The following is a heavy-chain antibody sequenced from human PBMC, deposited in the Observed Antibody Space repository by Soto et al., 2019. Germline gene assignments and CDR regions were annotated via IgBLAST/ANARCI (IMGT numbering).Heavy chain of an antibody. CDR3: ARDRGIVVAPAAIPVCFDA. CDR1: GFTFSSYA. J-gene: IGHJ5*02. CDR2: ISYDGRNK. Sequence: QVQLVESGGGVVQPGRSLRLSCAASGFTFSSYAMHWVRQAPGKGLEWVAVISYDGRNKYYADSVKGRFTIYRDHSKNTLYLQMNSLRAEDTAVYYSARDRGIVVAPAAIPVCFDAWGQGTLVTVSS. D-gene: IGHD2-2*02. V-gene: IGHV3-30-3*01.